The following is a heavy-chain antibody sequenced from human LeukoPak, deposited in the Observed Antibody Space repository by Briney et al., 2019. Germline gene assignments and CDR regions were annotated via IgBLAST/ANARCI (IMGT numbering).Heavy chain of an antibody. CDR2: ISDSRGST. V-gene: IGHV3-23*01. Sequence: GGSLRLSCAASGFTFSSYAMNWVRQAPGKGLEWVSGISDSRGSTYYADSVKGRFTISRDNSKNTLSLQMNSLRAEDTAVYYCAKGAMGVTTFLDYWGQGTLVTVSS. CDR1: GFTFSSYA. D-gene: IGHD1-26*01. J-gene: IGHJ4*02. CDR3: AKGAMGVTTFLDY.